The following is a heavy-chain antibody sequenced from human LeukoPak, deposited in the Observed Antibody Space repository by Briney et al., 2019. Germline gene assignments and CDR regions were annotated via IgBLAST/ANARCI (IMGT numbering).Heavy chain of an antibody. D-gene: IGHD3-10*01. CDR1: GYTFTSYY. Sequence: ASVKVSCKASGYTFTSYYMHWVRQAPGQGLEWMGWINPNSGGTNYAQKFQGRVTMTRDTSISTAYMELSRLRSDDTAVYYCASPEEVPYGSGCYYYYMDVWAKGPRSPSP. J-gene: IGHJ6*03. CDR3: ASPEEVPYGSGCYYYYMDV. CDR2: INPNSGGT. V-gene: IGHV1-2*02.